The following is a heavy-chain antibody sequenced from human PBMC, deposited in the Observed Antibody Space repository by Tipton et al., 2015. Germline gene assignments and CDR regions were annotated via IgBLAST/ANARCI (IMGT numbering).Heavy chain of an antibody. D-gene: IGHD1-14*01. CDR2: IDPQNGVT. CDR3: ATDSLRTTLGSH. CDR1: GYTFATYG. V-gene: IGHV1-2*06. J-gene: IGHJ1*01. Sequence: QVQLVQSGAEVKKPGASVKVSCKASGYTFATYGINWVRQAPGQGLEWMGQIDPQNGVTNYAQGFRGRVTMTRDAFILTAYMELRGLRSDDTAVYFCATDSLRTTLGSHWGQGTLVTVSS.